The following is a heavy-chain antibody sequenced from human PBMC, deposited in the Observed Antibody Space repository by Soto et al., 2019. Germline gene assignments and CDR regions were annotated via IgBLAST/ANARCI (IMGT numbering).Heavy chain of an antibody. Sequence: SETLSLTCTVSGGSISSGGYYWSWIRQHPGKGLEWIGYIYYSGSTYYNPSLKSRVTISVDTSKNQFSLKLSSVTAADTAVYYCARDCSGGSCYSYAFDIWGQGTMVTVSS. V-gene: IGHV4-31*03. D-gene: IGHD2-15*01. CDR2: IYYSGST. CDR1: GGSISSGGYY. CDR3: ARDCSGGSCYSYAFDI. J-gene: IGHJ3*02.